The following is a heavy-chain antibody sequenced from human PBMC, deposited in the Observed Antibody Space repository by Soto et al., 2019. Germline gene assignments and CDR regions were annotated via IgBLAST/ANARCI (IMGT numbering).Heavy chain of an antibody. CDR2: TVPRFNTP. V-gene: IGHV1-69*01. CDR3: ARARIAAAGTRYYYSVMDV. CDR1: GGTFSGYA. J-gene: IGHJ6*02. Sequence: QVQLEQSGAEVKKPGSSVKVSCKASGGTFSGYAMSWVRQAPGQGLEWMGGTVPRFNTPNYAQQFQGRVTISADESTTTAYMELSSLRSEDTAVYYCARARIAAAGTRYYYSVMDVWGQGTTVTVSS. D-gene: IGHD6-13*01.